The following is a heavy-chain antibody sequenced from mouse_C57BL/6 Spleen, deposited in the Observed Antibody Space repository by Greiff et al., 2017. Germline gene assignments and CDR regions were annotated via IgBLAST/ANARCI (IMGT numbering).Heavy chain of an antibody. CDR1: GYTFTSYG. Sequence: VQLQESGAELARPGASVKLSCKASGYTFTSYGISWVKQRTGQGLEWIGEIYPRSGNTYYNEKFKGKATLTADKSSSTAYMELRSLTSEDSAVXFCARDYYGSYWYFDVWGTGTTVTVSS. D-gene: IGHD1-1*01. J-gene: IGHJ1*03. CDR3: ARDYYGSYWYFDV. V-gene: IGHV1-81*01. CDR2: IYPRSGNT.